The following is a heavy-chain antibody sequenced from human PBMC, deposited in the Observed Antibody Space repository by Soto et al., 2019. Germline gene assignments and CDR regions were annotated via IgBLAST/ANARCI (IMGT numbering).Heavy chain of an antibody. J-gene: IGHJ6*02. V-gene: IGHV4-34*01. CDR3: ARVGGYSYHLYGMDV. D-gene: IGHD5-18*01. Sequence: SETLSLTCAVYGGSFSGYYWSWIRQPPGKWLEWIGEIDHGGSTNYNPSLESRVTISFDTSRNQFSLKLKSVTAADTAVYFCARVGGYSYHLYGMDVWGQGXTVTVYS. CDR1: GGSFSGYY. CDR2: IDHGGST.